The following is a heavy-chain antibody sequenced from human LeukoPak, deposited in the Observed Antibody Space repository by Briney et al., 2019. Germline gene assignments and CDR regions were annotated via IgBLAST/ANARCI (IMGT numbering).Heavy chain of an antibody. Sequence: PGGSLRLSCAASGFTFSSYSMNWVRHAPGKGLEWVSYISSSSSTIYYADSVKGRFTISRDNAKNSLYLQMNSLRAEDTAVYYCARDRGIAAAGTDFDYWGQGTLVTVSS. V-gene: IGHV3-48*01. J-gene: IGHJ4*02. CDR2: ISSSSSTI. CDR1: GFTFSSYS. D-gene: IGHD6-13*01. CDR3: ARDRGIAAAGTDFDY.